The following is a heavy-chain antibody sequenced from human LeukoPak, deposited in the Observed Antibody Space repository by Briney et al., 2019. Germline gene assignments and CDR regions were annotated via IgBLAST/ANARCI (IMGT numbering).Heavy chain of an antibody. V-gene: IGHV3-48*01. Sequence: GGSLRLSCAASGFTFSSYSMNWARQAPGKGLECVPYISSSSSTIYYADSVKGRFTISRDNAKNSLYLQMNSLRAEDTAVYYCARDRLGYCSGGSCFFDYWGQGTLVTVSS. CDR2: ISSSSSTI. D-gene: IGHD2-15*01. CDR3: ARDRLGYCSGGSCFFDY. J-gene: IGHJ4*02. CDR1: GFTFSSYS.